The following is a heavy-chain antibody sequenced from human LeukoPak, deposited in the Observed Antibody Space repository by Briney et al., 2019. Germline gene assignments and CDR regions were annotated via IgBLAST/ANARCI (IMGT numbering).Heavy chain of an antibody. J-gene: IGHJ3*02. CDR2: INRSGRT. CDR3: AKGGYFAFET. V-gene: IGHV3-23*01. Sequence: TGGSLRLSCAASAFTFSTYDMQWVRQAPGKGLEWVSGINRSGRTYYTDSVKGRFTISRDNSKNTLYLQMNSLRAEDTAVYYCAKGGYFAFETWGQGTMVAVSS. CDR1: AFTFSTYD. D-gene: IGHD2-2*03.